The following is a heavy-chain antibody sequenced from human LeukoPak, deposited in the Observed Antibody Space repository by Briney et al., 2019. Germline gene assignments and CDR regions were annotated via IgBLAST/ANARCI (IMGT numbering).Heavy chain of an antibody. CDR1: GFTFSSYS. CDR2: ISSSSSYI. V-gene: IGHV3-21*01. D-gene: IGHD2/OR15-2a*01. J-gene: IGHJ4*02. Sequence: PGGSLRLSCAASGFTFSSYSMNWVRQAPGKGLEWVSSISSSSSYIYYADSVKGRFTISRDNAKNSLYLQMNSLRAEDTAVYYCARDPAGTFLVDYWGQGTLVTVSS. CDR3: ARDPAGTFLVDY.